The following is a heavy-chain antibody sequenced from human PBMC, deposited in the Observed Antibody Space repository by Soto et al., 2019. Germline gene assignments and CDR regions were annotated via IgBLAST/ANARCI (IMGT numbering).Heavy chain of an antibody. CDR1: GGAFSSYA. D-gene: IGHD3-3*01. V-gene: IGHV1-69*13. J-gene: IGHJ4*02. CDR2: IIPIFGTA. CDR3: ARDQSGYYTRDY. Sequence: SVKVSCKASGGAFSSYAISWVRQAPGQGLEWMGGIIPIFGTANYAQKFQGRVTITADESTSTAYMELSSLRSEDTAVYYCARDQSGYYTRDYWGQGTLVTVS.